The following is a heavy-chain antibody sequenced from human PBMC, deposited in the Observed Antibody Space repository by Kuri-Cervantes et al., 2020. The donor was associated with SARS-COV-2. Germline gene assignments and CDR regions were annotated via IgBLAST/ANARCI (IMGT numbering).Heavy chain of an antibody. D-gene: IGHD2-21*01. Sequence: GEPLKISCAASGFNFSRTDMHWVRQAPGKGLEWVAFISYDGKNKKCIASGKGRFTISRDNSQNTLYLQMKSLTSEDTAIYYCAKDRVGVHDFWGQGTLVTVSS. CDR3: AKDRVGVHDF. J-gene: IGHJ4*02. CDR2: ISYDGKNK. CDR1: GFNFSRTD. V-gene: IGHV3-30*18.